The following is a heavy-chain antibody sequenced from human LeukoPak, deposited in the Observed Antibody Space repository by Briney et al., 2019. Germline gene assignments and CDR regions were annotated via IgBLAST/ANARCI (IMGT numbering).Heavy chain of an antibody. CDR2: ISSTSYT. CDR1: GLTLANHN. V-gene: IGHV3-21*04. CDR3: SRAITDEEC. D-gene: IGHD1-14*01. J-gene: IGHJ4*02. Sequence: PGGSLRPSCPLNGLTLANHNVACVRQAPGKGLEWVSSISSTSYTYYADSVKGRFTISRDNAKNSLYLQMDSLRAEGTALYSCSRAITDEECWGQGTPVTVSS.